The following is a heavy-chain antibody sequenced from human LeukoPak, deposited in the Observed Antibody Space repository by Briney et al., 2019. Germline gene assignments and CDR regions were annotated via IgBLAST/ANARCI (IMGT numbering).Heavy chain of an antibody. J-gene: IGHJ4*02. CDR3: AISSGYYYGY. Sequence: SETLSLTCAVYGRSFSGYYWSWIRQPPGKGLEWIGEINHSGSTNYNPSLKSRVTISVDTSKNQFSLKLSSVTAADTAVYYCAISSGYYYGYWGQGTLVTVSS. D-gene: IGHD3-22*01. CDR1: GRSFSGYY. CDR2: INHSGST. V-gene: IGHV4-34*01.